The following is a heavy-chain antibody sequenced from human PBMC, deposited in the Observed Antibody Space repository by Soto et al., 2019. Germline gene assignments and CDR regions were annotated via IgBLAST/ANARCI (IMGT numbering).Heavy chain of an antibody. D-gene: IGHD5-12*01. V-gene: IGHV3-30-3*01. CDR2: ISYDGSNK. CDR1: GFTFSSYA. Sequence: PGGSLRLSCAASGFTFSSYAMHWVRQAPGKGLEWVAVISYDGSNKYYADSVKGRFTISRDNSKNTLYLQMNSLRAEDTAVYYCARAHSGYAEVYYYYGMDVWGQGTTVTVSS. J-gene: IGHJ6*02. CDR3: ARAHSGYAEVYYYYGMDV.